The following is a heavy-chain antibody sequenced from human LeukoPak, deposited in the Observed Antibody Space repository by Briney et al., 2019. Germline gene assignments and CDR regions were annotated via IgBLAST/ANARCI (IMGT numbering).Heavy chain of an antibody. CDR3: ARKSRSDY. V-gene: IGHV5-51*01. CDR2: IYPGDSET. CDR1: GFSFPTYW. J-gene: IGHJ4*02. Sequence: GESLKISRKGSGFSFPTYWIGWVRQMPGKGLEWMGIIYPGDSETRYSPSFQGQVTISADKSISTAYLQWSRLKASDTAMYYCARKSRSDYSGQGTLVTVSS.